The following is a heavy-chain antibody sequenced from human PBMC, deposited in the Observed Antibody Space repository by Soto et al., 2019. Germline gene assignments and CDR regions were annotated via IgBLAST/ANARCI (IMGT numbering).Heavy chain of an antibody. CDR2: VQMSGTT. Sequence: SETLSLTCAVSGASVRSYHWSWIRQAAGKGLEWIGRVQMSGTTNYNPSLKTRVTMSLDTSKNEVSLRMTSVTAADAAVYYCASCVSTACYPPWGLQFFDLWGQGSLVTVSS. D-gene: IGHD2-2*01. CDR3: ASCVSTACYPPWGLQFFDL. CDR1: GASVRSYH. V-gene: IGHV4-4*07. J-gene: IGHJ4*02.